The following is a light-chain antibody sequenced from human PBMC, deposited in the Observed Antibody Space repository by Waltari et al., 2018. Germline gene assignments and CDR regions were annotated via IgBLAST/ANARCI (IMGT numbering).Light chain of an antibody. CDR1: SSDIARYNL. CDR3: YAYAGTRGV. Sequence: QSALTQPASVSGSPGQSIPISCTGTSSDIARYNLFSWYQQHPGKAPKLIIYEANKRPSGVSSRFSGSKSGNTASLTISGPQAEDEANYYCYAYAGTRGVFGTGTKVTVL. V-gene: IGLV2-23*01. CDR2: EAN. J-gene: IGLJ1*01.